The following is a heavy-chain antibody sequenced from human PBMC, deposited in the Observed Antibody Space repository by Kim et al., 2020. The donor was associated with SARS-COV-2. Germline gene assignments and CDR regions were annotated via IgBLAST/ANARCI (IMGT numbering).Heavy chain of an antibody. CDR3: ATVYGDYEIYFDY. V-gene: IGHV1-24*01. J-gene: IGHJ4*02. Sequence: YAQKFQGRGTMTEDTSTDTAYMELSSLRSEDTAVYYCATVYGDYEIYFDYWGQGTLVTVSS. D-gene: IGHD4-17*01.